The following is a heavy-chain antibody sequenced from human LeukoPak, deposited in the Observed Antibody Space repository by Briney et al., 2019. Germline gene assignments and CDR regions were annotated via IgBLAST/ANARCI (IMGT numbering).Heavy chain of an antibody. D-gene: IGHD1-26*01. CDR3: ARDPERAITPEN. CDR1: GFTFSSYG. J-gene: IGHJ4*02. CDR2: ISGSGGST. V-gene: IGHV3-23*01. Sequence: GSLRLSCAASGFTFSSYGMNWVRQAPGKGLEWVSAISGSGGSTYYADSVKGRFTISRDNSKNTLYLQMNSLRVEDTAVYYCARDPERAITPENWGQGTLVTVSS.